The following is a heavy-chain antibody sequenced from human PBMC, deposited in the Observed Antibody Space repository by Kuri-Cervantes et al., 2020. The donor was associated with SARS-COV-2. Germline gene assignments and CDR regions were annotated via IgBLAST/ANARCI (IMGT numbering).Heavy chain of an antibody. J-gene: IGHJ6*02. CDR3: ARAYSSGWYYYYGMDV. CDR2: IWYDGSNK. Sequence: GESLKISCAASGFTFSSYGMHWVRQAPGKGLEWVAVIWYDGSNKYYADSVKGRFTISGDNSKNTLYLQMNSLRAEDTAVYYCARAYSSGWYYYYGMDVWGQGTTVTVSS. D-gene: IGHD6-19*01. CDR1: GFTFSSYG. V-gene: IGHV3-33*01.